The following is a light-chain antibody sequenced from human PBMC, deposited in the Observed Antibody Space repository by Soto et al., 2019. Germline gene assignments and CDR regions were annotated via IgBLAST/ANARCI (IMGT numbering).Light chain of an antibody. CDR2: GNS. V-gene: IGLV1-40*01. J-gene: IGLJ1*01. CDR1: SSNIGAGYD. Sequence: QSVLTQPPSVSGAPGQRVTISCTGSSSNIGAGYDVHWYQQLPGTAPKLLIYGNSNRPSGVPDRFSGSKSGTSVSLAITGLKAEDVADYYCQSYDSSLSGYVFGTGTKLTVL. CDR3: QSYDSSLSGYV.